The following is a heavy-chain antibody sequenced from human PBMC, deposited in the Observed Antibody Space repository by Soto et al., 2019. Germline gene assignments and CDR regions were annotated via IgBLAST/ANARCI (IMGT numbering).Heavy chain of an antibody. CDR1: GGSISSYY. J-gene: IGHJ5*02. CDR2: IYYSGST. Sequence: TSETLSLTCTVSGGSISSYYWSWIRQPPGKGLEWIGYIYYSGSTNYNPSLKSRVTISVDTSKNQFSLKLSSVTAADTAVYYCARADAIGFLFWFDPWGQGTLVTV. D-gene: IGHD2-2*01. CDR3: ARADAIGFLFWFDP. V-gene: IGHV4-59*01.